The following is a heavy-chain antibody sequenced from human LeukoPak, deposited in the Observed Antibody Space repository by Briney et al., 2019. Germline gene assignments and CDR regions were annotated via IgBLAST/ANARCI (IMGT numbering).Heavy chain of an antibody. CDR3: ARDSAGNDY. J-gene: IGHJ4*02. Sequence: LPGGSLRLSCEASGFTLSNYGIHWLRQAPDKGLEWAAVIWYDGSNRYYADSVQGRFTISRDNAKNSLYLQMNSLRAEDTAMYYCARDSAGNDYWGQGTLVTVSS. CDR2: IWYDGSNR. CDR1: GFTLSNYG. D-gene: IGHD6-13*01. V-gene: IGHV3-33*01.